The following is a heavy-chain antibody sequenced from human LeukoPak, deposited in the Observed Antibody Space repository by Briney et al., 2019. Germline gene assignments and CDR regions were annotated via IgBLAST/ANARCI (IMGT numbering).Heavy chain of an antibody. CDR3: ARGPRGYYDSGSSTYYYGMDV. V-gene: IGHV4-59*01. J-gene: IGHJ6*02. CDR1: GGSISTYY. Sequence: PSETLSLTCTVSGGSISTYYWSWIRQPPGKGLEWIGNIYYSGSTNYNPSLKSRVTISVDTSKNQFSLKLSSVTAADTAVYYCARGPRGYYDSGSSTYYYGMDVWGQGTTVTVSS. CDR2: IYYSGST. D-gene: IGHD3-10*01.